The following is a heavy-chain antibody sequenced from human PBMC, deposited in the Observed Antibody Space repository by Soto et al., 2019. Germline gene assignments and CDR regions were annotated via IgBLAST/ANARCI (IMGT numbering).Heavy chain of an antibody. V-gene: IGHV3-15*01. CDR1: GFTLSNAW. CDR2: IKSKTDGGTT. Sequence: GGSLRLSCAASGFTLSNAWMSWVRQAPGKGLEWVGRIKSKTDGGTTDYAAPVKGRFTISRDDSKNTLYLQMNSLKTEDTAVYYCTTVYLVVAALTDYWGQGTLVTVSS. D-gene: IGHD2-15*01. CDR3: TTVYLVVAALTDY. J-gene: IGHJ4*02.